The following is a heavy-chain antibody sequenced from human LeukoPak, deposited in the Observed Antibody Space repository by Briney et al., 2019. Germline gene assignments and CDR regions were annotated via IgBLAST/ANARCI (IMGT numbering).Heavy chain of an antibody. CDR2: ISSSGSTI. CDR1: GFTFSDYY. D-gene: IGHD6-19*01. J-gene: IGHJ4*02. Sequence: PGGSLRLSCAASGFTFSDYYMSWIRQAPGKGLEWVSYISSSGSTIYYADSVKGRFTISRDNAKNSLYLQMNSLRAENTAVYYCARPSHSSGWSHDYWGQGTLVTVSS. CDR3: ARPSHSSGWSHDY. V-gene: IGHV3-11*01.